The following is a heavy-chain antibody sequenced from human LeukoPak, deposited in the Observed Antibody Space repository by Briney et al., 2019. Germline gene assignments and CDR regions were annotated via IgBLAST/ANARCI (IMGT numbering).Heavy chain of an antibody. D-gene: IGHD3-3*01. V-gene: IGHV1-3*01. CDR1: GYTFTSYA. Sequence: ASVKVSCKASGYTFTSYAMHWVRQAPGQRLEWMGWINAGNGNTKYSQKFQGRVTITRDTSASTAYMELSSLRSEDTAVYYCARGPEYTIFGVVIMDYYYGMDVWAKGPRSPSP. CDR3: ARGPEYTIFGVVIMDYYYGMDV. J-gene: IGHJ6*02. CDR2: INAGNGNT.